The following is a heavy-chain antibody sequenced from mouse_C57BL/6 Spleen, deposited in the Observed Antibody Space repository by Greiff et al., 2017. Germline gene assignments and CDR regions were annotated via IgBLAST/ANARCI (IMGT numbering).Heavy chain of an antibody. D-gene: IGHD2-3*01. CDR1: GFTFTDYY. J-gene: IGHJ2*01. Sequence: VQLQQSGAELVRPGASVKLSCTASGFTFTDYYMHWVKQRPEQGLEWIGRIDPEDGDTEYAPKFQGKATMTADKSSNTAYLQLSSLTSEDTAVYCCTPDGYYPGYWGQGTTLTVSS. CDR2: IDPEDGDT. CDR3: TPDGYYPGY. V-gene: IGHV14-1*01.